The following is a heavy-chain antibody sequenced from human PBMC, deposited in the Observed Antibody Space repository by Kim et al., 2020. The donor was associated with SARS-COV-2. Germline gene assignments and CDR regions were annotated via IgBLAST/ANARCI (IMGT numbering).Heavy chain of an antibody. Sequence: GGSLRLSCAASGFTFSSYGMHWVRQAPGKGLEWVAVISYDGSNKYYADSVKGRFTISRDNSKNTLYLQMNSLRAEDTAVYYCAKVPGKGYSKPYYYYYGMDVWGQGTTVTVSS. V-gene: IGHV3-30*18. CDR2: ISYDGSNK. CDR3: AKVPGKGYSKPYYYYYGMDV. J-gene: IGHJ6*02. D-gene: IGHD4-4*01. CDR1: GFTFSSYG.